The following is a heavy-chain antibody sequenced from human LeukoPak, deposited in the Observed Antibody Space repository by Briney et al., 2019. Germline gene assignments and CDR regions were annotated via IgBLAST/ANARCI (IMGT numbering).Heavy chain of an antibody. Sequence: SETLSLTCTVSSGSINSYYWNWIRQPPGKGLEWIGRIYSSGSTNYSPSLKSRVTISVDTSKNQFSLKLSSVTAADTAVYYCARVKQGYYYYMDVWGKGTTVTVSS. CDR2: IYSSGST. V-gene: IGHV4-59*01. D-gene: IGHD6-13*01. J-gene: IGHJ6*03. CDR3: ARVKQGYYYYMDV. CDR1: SGSINSYY.